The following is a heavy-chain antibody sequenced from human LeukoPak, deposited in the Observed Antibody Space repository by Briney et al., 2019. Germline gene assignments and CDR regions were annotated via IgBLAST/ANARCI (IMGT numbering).Heavy chain of an antibody. V-gene: IGHV1-2*02. J-gene: IGHJ5*02. CDR3: ARDGDSSGYPASSSSRLDP. CDR2: INPNSGGT. D-gene: IGHD3-22*01. CDR1: GYTFTGQH. Sequence: ASVKVSCKASGYTFTGQHMHWVRQAPGQGLEWMGWINPNSGGTKYAQKFQGRVTMTRDTSISTVYMELTSLRSDDTAVYYCARDGDSSGYPASSSSRLDPWGQGTLVTVSS.